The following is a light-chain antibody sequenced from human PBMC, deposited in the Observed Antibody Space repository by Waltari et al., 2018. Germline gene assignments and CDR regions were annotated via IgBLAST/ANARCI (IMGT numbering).Light chain of an antibody. V-gene: IGLV1-47*01. J-gene: IGLJ3*02. CDR1: SSNIGNNY. CDR3: ATWDNSLSSPWV. Sequence: QSVLTQPPSASGTPGQTVTIPCSGSSSNIGNNYVFWYQHLPGTAPKLLIYRGDQRPSGVPDRFSGSKSGTSASLAISGLRSEDEGDYYCATWDNSLSSPWVFGGGTKVTVL. CDR2: RGD.